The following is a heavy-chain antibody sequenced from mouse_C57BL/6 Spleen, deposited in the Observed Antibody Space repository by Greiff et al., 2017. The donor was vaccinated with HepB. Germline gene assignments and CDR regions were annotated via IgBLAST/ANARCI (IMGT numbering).Heavy chain of an antibody. D-gene: IGHD2-3*01. CDR2: ISGGGGNT. J-gene: IGHJ3*01. V-gene: IGHV5-9*01. CDR1: GFTFSSYT. CDR3: ARPVDGYYWFAY. Sequence: EVMLVESGGGLVKPGGSLKLSCAASGFTFSSYTMSWVRQTPEKRLEWVATISGGGGNTYYPDSVKGRFTISRDNAKNTLYLQMSSLRSEDTALYYCARPVDGYYWFAYWGQGTLVTVSA.